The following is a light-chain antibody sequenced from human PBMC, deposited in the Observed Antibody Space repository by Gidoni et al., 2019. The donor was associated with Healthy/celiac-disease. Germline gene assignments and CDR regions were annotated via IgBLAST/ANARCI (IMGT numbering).Light chain of an antibody. Sequence: EIVLTQSPATLSLSPGERATLPCRASQSVSSYLAWYQQKPGQAPRLLIYDASNRATGIPARFSGSGSGTDFTLTISSIEPEDFAVYYCQQRSNWLPDTFGQGTKLEIK. J-gene: IGKJ2*01. CDR2: DAS. CDR1: QSVSSY. CDR3: QQRSNWLPDT. V-gene: IGKV3-11*01.